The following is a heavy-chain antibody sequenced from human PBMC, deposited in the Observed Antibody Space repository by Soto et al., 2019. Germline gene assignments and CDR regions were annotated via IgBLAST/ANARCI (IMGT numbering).Heavy chain of an antibody. CDR3: ARDIPVTDV. CDR1: GYCISSCYV. Sequence: XPSLELTGPFSGYCISSCYVWCWIRQPPGKGLEWIGSIYHSGSTYYNPSLKSRVTISVDTSKNQFSLKLSSVTAADTAVYYCARDIPVTDVWGQGTMVTLSS. D-gene: IGHD4-17*01. V-gene: IGHV4-38-2*02. J-gene: IGHJ3*01. CDR2: IYHSGST.